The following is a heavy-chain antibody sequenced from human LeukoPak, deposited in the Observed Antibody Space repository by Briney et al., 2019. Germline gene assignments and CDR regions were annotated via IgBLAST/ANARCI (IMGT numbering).Heavy chain of an antibody. Sequence: SETLSLTCTVSGGSISSYYWSWIRQPPGKGLEWIGYIYYSGSTNYNPSLKSRVTISVDTSKNQFSLKLSSVTAADTAVYYCARVTGYYCMDVWGKGTTVTVSS. D-gene: IGHD5-18*01. V-gene: IGHV4-59*01. J-gene: IGHJ6*03. CDR3: ARVTGYYCMDV. CDR2: IYYSGST. CDR1: GGSISSYY.